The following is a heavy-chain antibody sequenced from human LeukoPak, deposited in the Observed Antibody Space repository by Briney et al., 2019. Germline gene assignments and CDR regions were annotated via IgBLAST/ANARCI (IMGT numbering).Heavy chain of an antibody. CDR1: GFTVSSNY. CDR2: IYSGGST. D-gene: IGHD4-17*01. J-gene: IGHJ6*02. Sequence: GGSLRLSCAASGFTVSSNYMSWVRQAPGKGLEWVSVIYSGGSTYYADSVKGRFTISRDNSKNTLYLQMNSLRAEDTAVYYCAREDYGDYAGMDVWGQGTTVTVSS. CDR3: AREDYGDYAGMDV. V-gene: IGHV3-66*01.